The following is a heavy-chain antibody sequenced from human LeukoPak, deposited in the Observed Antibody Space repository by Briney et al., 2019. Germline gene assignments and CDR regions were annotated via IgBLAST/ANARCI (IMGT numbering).Heavy chain of an antibody. D-gene: IGHD1-26*01. V-gene: IGHV4-59*01. Sequence: PSETLSLTCTVSGGSIGRYYWSWIRQPPGKGLEWIGYIYYSGSTNYNPSLKSRVTISVDTSKNQFSLKLSSVTAADTAVYYCARGRGSCSAQPVGYWGQGTLVTVSS. CDR2: IYYSGST. J-gene: IGHJ4*02. CDR3: ARGRGSCSAQPVGY. CDR1: GGSIGRYY.